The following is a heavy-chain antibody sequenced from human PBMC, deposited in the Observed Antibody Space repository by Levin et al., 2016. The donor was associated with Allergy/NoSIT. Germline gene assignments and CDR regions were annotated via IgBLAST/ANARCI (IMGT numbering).Heavy chain of an antibody. CDR3: ARGSPGSARGWPIPFDY. Sequence: WIRQPPGKGLEWIGEINHSGSTNYNPSLKSRVTTSVDTSKNQFSLKLSSVTAADTAVYYCARGSPGSARGWPIPFDYWGQGTLVTVSS. V-gene: IGHV4-34*01. J-gene: IGHJ4*02. CDR2: INHSGST. D-gene: IGHD3-10*01.